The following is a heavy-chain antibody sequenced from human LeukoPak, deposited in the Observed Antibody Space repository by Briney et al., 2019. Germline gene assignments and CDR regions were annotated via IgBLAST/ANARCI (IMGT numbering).Heavy chain of an antibody. D-gene: IGHD3-10*01. Sequence: SETLSLTCAVYGGSFSGYYWSWIRQPPGKGLEWIGEINHSGSTNYNPSLKSRVTISVDTTKNQFSLKRSSVTAADTAVYYCAREPGLLWFGETDYWGQGTLVTVSS. CDR3: AREPGLLWFGETDY. CDR2: INHSGST. CDR1: GGSFSGYY. J-gene: IGHJ4*02. V-gene: IGHV4-34*01.